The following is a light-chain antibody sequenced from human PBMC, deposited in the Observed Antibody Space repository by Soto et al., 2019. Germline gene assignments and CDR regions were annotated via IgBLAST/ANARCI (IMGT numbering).Light chain of an antibody. CDR3: CSSAGSYTFWV. CDR2: DVN. V-gene: IGLV2-11*01. J-gene: IGLJ3*02. Sequence: QSALTQPRSVSGSPGQSVTISCTGTNSDVGGYDYVSWYQHHPGKAPKLMIFDVNKRPSGVPDRFSGSKSGNTASLTISGLKAEDEADSYCCSSAGSYTFWVFGGGTKLTVL. CDR1: NSDVGGYDY.